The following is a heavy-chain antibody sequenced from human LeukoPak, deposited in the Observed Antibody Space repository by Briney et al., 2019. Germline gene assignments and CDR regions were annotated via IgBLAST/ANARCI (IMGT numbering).Heavy chain of an antibody. CDR3: ARYLGYCSGGSCYSGAFDI. V-gene: IGHV4-59*01. D-gene: IGHD2-15*01. CDR2: IYYSGST. Sequence: SETLSLTCTVSGGSISSYYWSWIRQPPGKGLEWIGYIYYSGSTNYNPSLKSRVTISVDTSKNQFSLKLSSVTAADTAVYYCARYLGYCSGGSCYSGAFDIWGQGTMVTVSS. CDR1: GGSISSYY. J-gene: IGHJ3*02.